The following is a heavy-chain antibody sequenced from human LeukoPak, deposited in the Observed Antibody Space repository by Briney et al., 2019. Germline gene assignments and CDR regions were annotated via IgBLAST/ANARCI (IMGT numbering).Heavy chain of an antibody. Sequence: PGGSLTLSCAASGFTFSSYPMHWVRQAPGERLEYVSAITSDGGRTFYANSVKGRFTISRDNSKSTLYLHMGSLRAEDMAVYYCAREYSSSYWFDPWGQGTLVTVSS. CDR3: AREYSSSYWFDP. CDR1: GFTFSSYP. J-gene: IGHJ5*02. D-gene: IGHD6-6*01. V-gene: IGHV3-64*01. CDR2: ITSDGGRT.